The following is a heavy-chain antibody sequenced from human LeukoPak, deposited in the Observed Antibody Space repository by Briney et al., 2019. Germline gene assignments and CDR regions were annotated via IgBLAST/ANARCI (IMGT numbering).Heavy chain of an antibody. CDR2: IKQDGSEK. Sequence: PGGSLRLSCAASGFTFSSYWMSWVRQGPGKGLEWVANIKQDGSEKYYVDSVKGRFTISRDNAKNSLYLQMNSLRAEDTAVYYCARVGGVVPAMPLCFFDYWGQGTLVTVSS. CDR1: GFTFSSYW. V-gene: IGHV3-7*01. CDR3: ARVGGVVPAMPLCFFDY. J-gene: IGHJ4*02. D-gene: IGHD2-2*01.